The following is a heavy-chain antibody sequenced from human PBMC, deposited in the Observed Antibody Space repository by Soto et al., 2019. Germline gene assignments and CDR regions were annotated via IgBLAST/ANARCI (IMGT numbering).Heavy chain of an antibody. V-gene: IGHV1-2*04. CDR2: INPNSGGT. J-gene: IGHJ4*02. D-gene: IGHD3-22*01. CDR3: ARGDSTDYFDY. Sequence: ASVKVSCKASGYTFTSYDINWVRQATGQGFEWMGWINPNSGGTNYAQKFQGWVTMTRDTSISTAYMELSRLRSDDTAVYYCARGDSTDYFDYWGQGTLVTVSS. CDR1: GYTFTSYD.